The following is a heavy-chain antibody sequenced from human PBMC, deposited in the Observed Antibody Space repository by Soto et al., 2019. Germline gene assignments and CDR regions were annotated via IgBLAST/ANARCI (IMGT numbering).Heavy chain of an antibody. Sequence: ASVKVSCKASGYTFTSYAMHWVRQAPGQRLEWMGWINAGNGNTKYSQKFQGRVTITRDTSASTAYMELSSLRSEDTAVYYCARDDGYYDFWSGYYRPERSPYYFDYWGQGTLVTVSS. CDR1: GYTFTSYA. CDR3: ARDDGYYDFWSGYYRPERSPYYFDY. D-gene: IGHD3-3*01. CDR2: INAGNGNT. J-gene: IGHJ4*02. V-gene: IGHV1-3*01.